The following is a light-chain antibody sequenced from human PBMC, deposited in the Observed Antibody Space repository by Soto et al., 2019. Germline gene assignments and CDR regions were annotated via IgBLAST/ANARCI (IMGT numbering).Light chain of an antibody. J-gene: IGLJ2*01. CDR3: CSYTSSTSAV. CDR1: NSDVGRYNY. CDR2: EVS. V-gene: IGLV2-14*01. Sequence: QSALTQPASVSGSPGQSITISCTGTNSDVGRYNYVSWFQQHPGKAPKLMIFEVSTRPSGVSNRFSGSKSGNTASLTISGLQIEDEADYYCCSYTSSTSAVFGGGTKVTVL.